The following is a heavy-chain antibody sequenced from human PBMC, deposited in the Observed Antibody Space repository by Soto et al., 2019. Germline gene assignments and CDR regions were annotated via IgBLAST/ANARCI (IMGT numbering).Heavy chain of an antibody. CDR3: ARDREYYYDSSGNYYYHYGLDV. Sequence: QVQLVESGAEVKKPGASVKVYCKASGYTFTDYGISWVRQAPGQGLEWMGWISGYNGNTKYAQKFQGRVTMTTDATTNTAYMELSSLRSDDTAVSYCARDREYYYDSSGNYYYHYGLDVWGQGTTVTVS. V-gene: IGHV1-18*04. CDR1: GYTFTDYG. J-gene: IGHJ6*02. CDR2: ISGYNGNT. D-gene: IGHD3-22*01.